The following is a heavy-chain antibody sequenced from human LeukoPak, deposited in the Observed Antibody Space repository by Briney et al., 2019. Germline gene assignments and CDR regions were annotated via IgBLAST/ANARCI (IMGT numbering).Heavy chain of an antibody. J-gene: IGHJ5*02. V-gene: IGHV1-46*03. CDR3: ARGAQIVVVTNWFDP. CDR2: INPSGGST. CDR1: GYTFTSYY. Sequence: ASVKVSCKASGYTFTSYYMHWVRQAPGQGLEWMGIINPSGGSTSYAQKFQGRVTMTRDTSTSTVYMELSSLRSEDTAVYYCARGAQIVVVTNWFDPWGQGTLATVSS. D-gene: IGHD2-2*01.